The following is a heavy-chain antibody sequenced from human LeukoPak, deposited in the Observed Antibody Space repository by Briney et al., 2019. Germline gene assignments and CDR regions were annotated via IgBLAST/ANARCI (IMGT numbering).Heavy chain of an antibody. CDR1: GGSISSGSYY. CDR2: IYTSGST. V-gene: IGHV4-61*02. CDR3: AREQRPGRHFDY. J-gene: IGHJ4*02. D-gene: IGHD6-25*01. Sequence: PSQTLSLTCTVSGGSISSGSYYWSWIRQPAGKGLEWIGRIYTSGSTNYNPSLKSRVTISVDTSKNQFSLKLSSVTAADTAVYYCAREQRPGRHFDYWGQGTLVTVSS.